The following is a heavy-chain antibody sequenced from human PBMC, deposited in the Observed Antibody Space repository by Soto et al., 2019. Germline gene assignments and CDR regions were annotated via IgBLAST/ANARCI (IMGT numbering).Heavy chain of an antibody. J-gene: IGHJ5*02. V-gene: IGHV4-30-4*01. Sequence: QVQLQESGPGLVKPSQTLSLTCTVSGDSISSNTNYWSWIRQPPGEGLEWIGFISYSGTTSYSPSRKSRVAISLDTSKNQFSLSLSSVTATDTAVYYCARGRGYSYGLDPWGQGTLVTVSS. CDR3: ARGRGYSYGLDP. D-gene: IGHD5-18*01. CDR1: GDSISSNTNY. CDR2: ISYSGTT.